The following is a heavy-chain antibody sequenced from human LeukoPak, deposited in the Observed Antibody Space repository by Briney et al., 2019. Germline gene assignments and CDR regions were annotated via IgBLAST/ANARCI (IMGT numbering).Heavy chain of an antibody. V-gene: IGHV3-21*01. CDR2: ISSSSSYI. Sequence: GGSLRLSCAASGFTFSSYSMNWVRQAPGKGLEWVSSISSSSSYIYYADSVKGRLTISRDNAKNSLYLQMNSLRAEDTAVYYCARETTVTRCLDYWGQGTLVTVSS. CDR1: GFTFSSYS. J-gene: IGHJ4*02. CDR3: ARETTVTRCLDY. D-gene: IGHD4-17*01.